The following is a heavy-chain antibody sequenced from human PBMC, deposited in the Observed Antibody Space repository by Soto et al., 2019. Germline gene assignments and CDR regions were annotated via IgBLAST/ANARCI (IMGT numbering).Heavy chain of an antibody. D-gene: IGHD3-9*01. V-gene: IGHV4-39*01. J-gene: IGHJ5*02. CDR1: GGSISSSSYY. Sequence: SETLSLTCTVSGGSISSSSYYWGWIRQPPGKGLEWIGSIYYSGSTYYNPSLKSRVTISVDTSKNQFSLKLSSVTAADTAVYYCARRPHDILTGYYNPINWFDPWGQGTLVTVSS. CDR2: IYYSGST. CDR3: ARRPHDILTGYYNPINWFDP.